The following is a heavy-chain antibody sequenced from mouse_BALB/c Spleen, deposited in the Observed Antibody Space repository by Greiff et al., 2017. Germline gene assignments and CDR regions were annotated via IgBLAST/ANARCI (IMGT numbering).Heavy chain of an antibody. D-gene: IGHD2-4*01. CDR2: ISNGGGST. Sequence: DVQLVESGGGLVQPGGSLKLSCAASGFTFSSYTMSWVRQTPEKRLEWVAYISNGGGSTYYPDTVKGRFTISRDNAKNTLYLQMSSLKSEDTAMYYCARQEDYAWFAYWGQGTLVTVSA. V-gene: IGHV5-12-2*01. CDR3: ARQEDYAWFAY. J-gene: IGHJ3*01. CDR1: GFTFSSYT.